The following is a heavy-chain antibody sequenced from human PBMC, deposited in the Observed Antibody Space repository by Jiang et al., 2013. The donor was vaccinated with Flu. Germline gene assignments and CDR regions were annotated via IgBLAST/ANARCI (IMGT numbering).Heavy chain of an antibody. CDR1: GFTFSSYA. D-gene: IGHD6-19*01. V-gene: IGHV3-30*04. Sequence: RLSCAASGFTFSSYAMHWVRQAPGKGLEWVAVISYDGSNKYYADSVKGRFTISRDNSKNTLYLQMNSLRAEDTAVYYCARGLVRGAVAGHYYYYGMDVWGQGTTVTVSS. CDR2: ISYDGSNK. CDR3: ARGLVRGAVAGHYYYYGMDV. J-gene: IGHJ6*02.